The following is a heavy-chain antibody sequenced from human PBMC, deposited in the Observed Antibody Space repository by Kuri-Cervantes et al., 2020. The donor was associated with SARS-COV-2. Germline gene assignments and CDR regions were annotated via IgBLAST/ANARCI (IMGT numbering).Heavy chain of an antibody. V-gene: IGHV3-7*05. Sequence: GESLKISCAASGFTFSSYWMSWVRQAPGKGLEWVANIKQDGSEKYYVDSVKGRFTISRDNAKNSLYLQMNSLRAEDTAVYYCARGGSPGGGYCNSTSCYTVNEYFQHWGQGTLVTVSS. D-gene: IGHD2-2*02. CDR2: IKQDGSEK. CDR1: GFTFSSYW. J-gene: IGHJ1*01. CDR3: ARGGSPGGGYCNSTSCYTVNEYFQH.